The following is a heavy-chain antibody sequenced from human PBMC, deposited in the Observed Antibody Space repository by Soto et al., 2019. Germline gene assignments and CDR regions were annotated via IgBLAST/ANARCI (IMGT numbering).Heavy chain of an antibody. CDR1: GGSISSGDYY. CDR3: ASTPRANGYSDRRYFDY. D-gene: IGHD2-15*01. CDR2: IYYSGST. Sequence: QVQLQESGPGLVKPSQTLSLTCTVSGGSISSGDYYWSWIRQPPGKGLEWIGYIYYSGSTYYNPSLKSRVTISVDTSKNQFSLKLSSVTAADTAVYYCASTPRANGYSDRRYFDYWGQGTLVTVSS. V-gene: IGHV4-30-4*01. J-gene: IGHJ4*02.